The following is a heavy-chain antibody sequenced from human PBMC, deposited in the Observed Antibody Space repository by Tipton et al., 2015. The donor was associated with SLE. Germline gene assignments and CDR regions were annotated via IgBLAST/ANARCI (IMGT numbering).Heavy chain of an antibody. CDR2: MYNTGST. CDR1: GISISSAGYS. Sequence: TLSLTCTVSGISISSAGYSWSWIRQSPGKGLEWIGYMYNTGSTSYNPSLRSRVTISVDTYTNQFSLKLSSVTAADSAVYYCVRGEEQNYYYTDAWGKGTAVIVSS. CDR3: VRGEEQNYYYTDA. V-gene: IGHV4-30-2*06. J-gene: IGHJ6*03. D-gene: IGHD1/OR15-1a*01.